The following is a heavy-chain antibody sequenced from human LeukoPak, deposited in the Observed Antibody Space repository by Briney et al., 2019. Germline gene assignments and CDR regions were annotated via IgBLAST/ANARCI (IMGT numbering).Heavy chain of an antibody. CDR2: IKQDGSEK. CDR3: ARDGLGSSWPYYYYYMDV. Sequence: GGSLRLSCAASGFTFSSYWMSWVRQAPGKGLEWVANIKQDGSEKYYVDSVKGRFTISRDNAKNSLYLQMNSLRAEDTAVYYCARDGLGSSWPYYYYYMDVWGKGTKVTVSS. V-gene: IGHV3-7*01. D-gene: IGHD6-13*01. J-gene: IGHJ6*03. CDR1: GFTFSSYW.